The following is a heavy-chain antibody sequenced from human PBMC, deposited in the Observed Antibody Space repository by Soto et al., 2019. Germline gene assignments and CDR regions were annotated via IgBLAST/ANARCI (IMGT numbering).Heavy chain of an antibody. V-gene: IGHV3-11*05. Sequence: QVQLVESGGGLVKPGGSLRLSCAAPGFTFSDYYMSWIRQAPGKGLEWVSYISSSSSYTNYADSVKGRFTISRDNAKNSLYLQMNSLRAEDTAVYYCARDADILTGSDAFDIWGQGTMVTVSS. CDR1: GFTFSDYY. J-gene: IGHJ3*02. D-gene: IGHD3-9*01. CDR2: ISSSSSYT. CDR3: ARDADILTGSDAFDI.